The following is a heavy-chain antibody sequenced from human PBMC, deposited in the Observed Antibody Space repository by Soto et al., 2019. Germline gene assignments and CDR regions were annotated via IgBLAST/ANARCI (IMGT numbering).Heavy chain of an antibody. J-gene: IGHJ4*02. D-gene: IGHD3-10*01. CDR2: VYYLGST. CDR3: ARDGYDGSGSPYPAY. V-gene: IGHV4-61*08. CDR1: GGSISTGVWY. Sequence: PSETLSLTCSVSGGSISTGVWYWSWVREHPGRGLEWIGYVYYLGSTAYNPSLKSRVTISVDTSKRQFSLRLSSVTAADAAIYYCARDGYDGSGSPYPAYWGPGTQGHRLL.